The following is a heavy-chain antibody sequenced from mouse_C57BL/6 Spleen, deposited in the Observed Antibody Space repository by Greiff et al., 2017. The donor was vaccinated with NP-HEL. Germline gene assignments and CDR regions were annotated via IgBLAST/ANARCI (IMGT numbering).Heavy chain of an antibody. J-gene: IGHJ2*01. CDR1: GYTFTSYW. D-gene: IGHD1-1*01. CDR2: IYPGSGST. Sequence: QVQLQQPGAELVKPGASVKMSCKASGYTFTSYWITWVKQRPGQGLEWLGDIYPGSGSTNYNEKFKSKATLTVDTSSSTTAMQLSSLTSEDSAVYYCAGKRLGYYGSLDYWGQGTTLTVSS. CDR3: AGKRLGYYGSLDY. V-gene: IGHV1-55*01.